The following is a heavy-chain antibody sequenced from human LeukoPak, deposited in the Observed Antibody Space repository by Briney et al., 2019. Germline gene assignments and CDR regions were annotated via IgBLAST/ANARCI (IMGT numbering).Heavy chain of an antibody. CDR1: GFTFSSYA. V-gene: IGHV3-23*01. CDR2: ISGNGGST. Sequence: GGSLRLSCAASGFTFSSYAMSWVRQAPGKGLEWVSAISGNGGSTYYADSVKGRFTISRDNSKNTLYLQMNSLRAEDTAVYYCAKASNGYYYDSIDYWGQGTLVTVSS. J-gene: IGHJ4*02. CDR3: AKASNGYYYDSIDY. D-gene: IGHD3-22*01.